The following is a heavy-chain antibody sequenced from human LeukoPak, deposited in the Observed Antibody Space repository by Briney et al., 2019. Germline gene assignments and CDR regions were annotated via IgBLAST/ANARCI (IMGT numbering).Heavy chain of an antibody. CDR1: GGSISSYY. CDR2: IYATGST. V-gene: IGHV4-4*07. D-gene: IGHD3-10*01. Sequence: KASETLSLTCTVSGGSISSYYWSWIRQPAGKGLEWIGRIYATGSTNYNPSLKSRITMSVDTSKNQLSLKLRSVTAADTAVYYCARVGVWFGELLGNWFDPWGQGTLVTVSS. CDR3: ARVGVWFGELLGNWFDP. J-gene: IGHJ5*02.